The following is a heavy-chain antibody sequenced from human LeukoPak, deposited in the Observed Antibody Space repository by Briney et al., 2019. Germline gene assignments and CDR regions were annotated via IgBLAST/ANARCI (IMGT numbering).Heavy chain of an antibody. CDR1: GFTFSNYG. D-gene: IGHD2-2*01. Sequence: GGSLRLSCAASGFTFSNYGMHWVRQAPGKGLECVAVISYDGSNKYYADSVNGRFAISRDNSKNTLYPQMNSLRAEDTAVYYCAKAYGYCTTTSCSHEEFDYWGQGTLVTVSS. V-gene: IGHV3-30*18. CDR3: AKAYGYCTTTSCSHEEFDY. CDR2: ISYDGSNK. J-gene: IGHJ4*02.